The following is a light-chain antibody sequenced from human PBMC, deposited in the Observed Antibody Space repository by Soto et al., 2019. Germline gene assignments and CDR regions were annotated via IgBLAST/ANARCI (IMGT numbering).Light chain of an antibody. CDR3: CSYAVTFYV. V-gene: IGLV2-11*01. Sequence: QSVLTQSRSVYGSAGQSVTISCTGPTIDDGTSNYVSWYQQHPGKVPKLMIYDVSEWPSGVPDRFSGSKSGNTAPLTISGLQPEDEANYYCCSYAVTFYVFGTGTKGTVL. CDR2: DVS. J-gene: IGLJ1*01. CDR1: TIDDGTSNY.